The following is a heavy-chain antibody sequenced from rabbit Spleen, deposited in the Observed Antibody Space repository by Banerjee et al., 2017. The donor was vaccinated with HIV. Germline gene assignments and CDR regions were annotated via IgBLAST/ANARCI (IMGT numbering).Heavy chain of an antibody. Sequence: QSLEESGGDLVKPGASLTLTCTASGFSFSGAYWICWVRQAPGKGLEWIACIVAGSGSTYYASWAKGRFTISKTSPTTVTLQMTSLTAADTATYFCARTDNDDHTYFNLWGPGTLVTVS. J-gene: IGHJ4*01. V-gene: IGHV1S40*01. D-gene: IGHD2-1*01. CDR2: IVAGSGST. CDR3: ARTDNDDHTYFNL. CDR1: GFSFSGAYW.